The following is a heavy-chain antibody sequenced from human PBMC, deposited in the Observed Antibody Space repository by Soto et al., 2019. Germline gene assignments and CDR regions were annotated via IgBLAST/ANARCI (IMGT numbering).Heavy chain of an antibody. Sequence: PGGSLRLSCAASGFTFSSYEMNWVRQAPGKGLEWVSYISSSGSTIYYADSVKGRFTISRDNAKNSLYLQMNSLRAEDTAVYYCARAMTSTAYGDYEFGMDVWGQGTTVTVS. CDR3: ARAMTSTAYGDYEFGMDV. D-gene: IGHD4-17*01. V-gene: IGHV3-48*03. CDR1: GFTFSSYE. CDR2: ISSSGSTI. J-gene: IGHJ6*02.